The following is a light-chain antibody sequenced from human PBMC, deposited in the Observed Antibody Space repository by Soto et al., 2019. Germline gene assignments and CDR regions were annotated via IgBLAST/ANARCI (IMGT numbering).Light chain of an antibody. CDR1: SGHSSYA. V-gene: IGLV4-69*01. J-gene: IGLJ1*01. CDR3: QTWGTGIHYV. Sequence: QLVLTQSPSASASLGASVKLTCTLSSGHSSYAIAWHQQPPEKGPRYLMKLNSDGSHRKGDGIPDRFSGSSSGAERYLTISSLQSEDEADYYCQTWGTGIHYVFGTGTKLTVL. CDR2: LNSDGSH.